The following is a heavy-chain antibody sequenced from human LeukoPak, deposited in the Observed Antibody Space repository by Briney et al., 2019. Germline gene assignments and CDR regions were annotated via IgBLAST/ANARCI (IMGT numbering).Heavy chain of an antibody. CDR1: GYIFTSYW. D-gene: IGHD1-26*01. J-gene: IGHJ4*02. CDR3: ATRRRGSGSYPYYFDY. V-gene: IGHV5-51*01. CDR2: IYPGDSDT. Sequence: GESLKISCKGSGYIFTSYWIVWVRQMPGKGLEWMGIIYPGDSDTRYSPSFQGQVTISADKSISTAYLQWSSLKASDTAMYYCATRRRGSGSYPYYFDYWGQGTLVTVSS.